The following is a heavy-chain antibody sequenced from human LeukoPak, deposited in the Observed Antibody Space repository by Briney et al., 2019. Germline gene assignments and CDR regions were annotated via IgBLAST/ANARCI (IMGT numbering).Heavy chain of an antibody. Sequence: GGSLRLSCAASGFTVSSNYMSWVRQAPGKGLEWVSVIGAGGRFTHYADSVKGRFTISSDNSKDTLYLQMNSLRAEDTALYYCAKESNGFDIWGQGTMVTVSS. J-gene: IGHJ3*02. CDR3: AKESNGFDI. V-gene: IGHV3-23*01. CDR1: GFTVSSNY. CDR2: IGAGGRFT.